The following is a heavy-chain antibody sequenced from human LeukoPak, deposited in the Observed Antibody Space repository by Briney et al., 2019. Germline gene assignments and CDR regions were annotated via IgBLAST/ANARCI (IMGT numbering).Heavy chain of an antibody. D-gene: IGHD4-17*01. Sequence: GGSLRLSCAASGFTFSSYSMNWVRQAPGKGLEWVSVIYSGGSTYYADFVKGRFTISRDNSKNTLYLQMNSLRAEDTAVYYCATNDYGDYFEYFQHWGQGTLVTVSS. CDR2: IYSGGST. CDR3: ATNDYGDYFEYFQH. V-gene: IGHV3-53*01. J-gene: IGHJ1*01. CDR1: GFTFSSYS.